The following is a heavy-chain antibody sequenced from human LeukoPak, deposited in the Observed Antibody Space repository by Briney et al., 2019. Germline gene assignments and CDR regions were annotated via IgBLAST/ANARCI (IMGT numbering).Heavy chain of an antibody. CDR2: FYTGGNT. V-gene: IGHV4-61*02. D-gene: IGHD4-17*01. CDR3: AKMTTVTTRWYFDL. Sequence: SQTLSLTCTASGGSISSGTYYWSWIRQPAGKGLEWIGRFYTGGNTNYNPSLKSRVTMSMDTSKNQFSLKLASVTAADTAVYYCAKMTTVTTRWYFDLWGRGTLVTVSS. CDR1: GGSISSGTYY. J-gene: IGHJ2*01.